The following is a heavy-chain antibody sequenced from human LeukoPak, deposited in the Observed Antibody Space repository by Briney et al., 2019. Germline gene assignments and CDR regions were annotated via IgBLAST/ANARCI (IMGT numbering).Heavy chain of an antibody. Sequence: SGGSLRLSCAASGFTFDDYGMSWVRQAPGKGLEWVSGINWNGGSTGYADSVKGRFTISRDNAKNSLYLQMNSLRAEDTALYYCARVPFTVTAQYWFDPWGQGTLVTVSS. CDR3: ARVPFTVTAQYWFDP. J-gene: IGHJ5*02. CDR2: INWNGGST. CDR1: GFTFDDYG. V-gene: IGHV3-20*04. D-gene: IGHD4-17*01.